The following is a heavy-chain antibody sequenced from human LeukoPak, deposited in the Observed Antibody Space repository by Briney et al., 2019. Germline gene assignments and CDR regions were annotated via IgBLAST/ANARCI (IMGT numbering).Heavy chain of an antibody. J-gene: IGHJ6*02. D-gene: IGHD3-3*01. Sequence: GGSLRLSCAASGFTFSSYSMNWVRRAPGKGLEWVSSISSSSSYIYYADSVKGRFTISRDNAKNSLYLQMNSLRAEDTAVYYCARAFYYDFWSGYPGYYYYGMDVWGQGTTVTVSS. V-gene: IGHV3-21*01. CDR3: ARAFYYDFWSGYPGYYYYGMDV. CDR1: GFTFSSYS. CDR2: ISSSSSYI.